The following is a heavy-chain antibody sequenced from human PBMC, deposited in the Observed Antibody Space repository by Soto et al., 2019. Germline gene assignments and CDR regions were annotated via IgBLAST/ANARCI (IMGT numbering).Heavy chain of an antibody. D-gene: IGHD6-13*01. Sequence: SVKVSCKASGGTFSSYAISWVRQAPGQGLEWMGGIIPIFGTANYAQKFQGRVTITRDTSTSTVYMELSGLSSDDTAVYYCTRAVIGAANDYWGQGTLVTVSS. CDR1: GGTFSSYA. CDR3: TRAVIGAANDY. CDR2: IIPIFGTA. V-gene: IGHV1-69*05. J-gene: IGHJ4*02.